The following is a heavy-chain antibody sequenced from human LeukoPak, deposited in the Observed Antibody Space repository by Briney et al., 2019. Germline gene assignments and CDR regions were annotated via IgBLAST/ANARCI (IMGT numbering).Heavy chain of an antibody. CDR3: ARDRRGLLWFGELYMDV. D-gene: IGHD3-10*01. Sequence: GGSLRLSCAASGFTFSSYWMGWVRQAPGKGLEWVANIKQDGSEKYYVDSVKGRFTISRDNAKNSLYLQMNSLRAEDTAVYYCARDRRGLLWFGELYMDVWGKGTTVIVSS. V-gene: IGHV3-7*01. CDR1: GFTFSSYW. CDR2: IKQDGSEK. J-gene: IGHJ6*04.